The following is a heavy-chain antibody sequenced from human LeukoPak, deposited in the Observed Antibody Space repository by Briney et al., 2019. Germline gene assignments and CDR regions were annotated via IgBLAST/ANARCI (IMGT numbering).Heavy chain of an antibody. V-gene: IGHV4-30-4*08. CDR1: GGSISSGDYY. D-gene: IGHD2-2*02. CDR2: IYYSGST. CDR3: ARVYVVSAAISSFDY. J-gene: IGHJ4*02. Sequence: PSQTLSLTCTVSGGSISSGDYYWRWIRQPPGKGLEWIGYIYYSGSTYYNPSLKSRVTISVDTSKNQFSLKLSSVTAADTAVYYCARVYVVSAAISSFDYWGQGTLVTVSS.